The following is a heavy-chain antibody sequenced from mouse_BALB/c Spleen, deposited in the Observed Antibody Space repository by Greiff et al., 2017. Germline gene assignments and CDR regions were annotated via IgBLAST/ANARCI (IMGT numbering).Heavy chain of an antibody. D-gene: IGHD4-1*01. CDR2: ISSGSSTI. CDR3: ARELGPTFFDY. Sequence: EVQVVESGGGLVQPGGSRKLSCAASGFTFSSFGMHWVRQAPEKGLEWVAYISSGSSTIYYADTVKGRFTISRDNPKNTLFLQMTSLRSEDTAMYYCARELGPTFFDYWGQGTTLTVSS. J-gene: IGHJ2*01. V-gene: IGHV5-17*02. CDR1: GFTFSSFG.